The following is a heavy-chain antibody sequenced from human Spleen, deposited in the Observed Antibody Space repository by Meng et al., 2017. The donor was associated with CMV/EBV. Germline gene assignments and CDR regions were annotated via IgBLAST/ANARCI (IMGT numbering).Heavy chain of an antibody. CDR3: ASYDTRLGELSLAFDY. CDR1: GGSISRSSYY. Sequence: QGQLQESGPVLVKPSETLSLTCTVSGGSISRSSYYWGWIRQPPGKGLEWIGSIYYSGSTYYNPSLKSRVTISVDTSKNQFSLKLSSVTAADTAVYYCASYDTRLGELSLAFDYWGQGTLVTVSS. V-gene: IGHV4-39*07. D-gene: IGHD3-16*02. J-gene: IGHJ4*02. CDR2: IYYSGST.